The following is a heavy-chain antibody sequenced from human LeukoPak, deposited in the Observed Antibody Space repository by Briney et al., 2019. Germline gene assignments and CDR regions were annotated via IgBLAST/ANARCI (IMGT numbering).Heavy chain of an antibody. CDR1: GFTFSSYA. V-gene: IGHV3-23*01. D-gene: IGHD3-9*01. CDR2: ISGSSGST. J-gene: IGHJ6*03. Sequence: GGSLRLSCAASGFTFSSYAMSWVRQAPGKGLEWVSAISGSSGSTYYADSVRGRFTVSRDNAKNTLYLQMNGLRAEDTAVYYCTRGGFDHNMDVWGKGTTVT. CDR3: TRGGFDHNMDV.